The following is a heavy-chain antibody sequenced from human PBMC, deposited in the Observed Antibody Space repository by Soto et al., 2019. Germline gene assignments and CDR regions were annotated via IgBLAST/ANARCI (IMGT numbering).Heavy chain of an antibody. CDR3: ASGVVVVAASRDAFDI. D-gene: IGHD2-15*01. CDR2: ISSSGSTL. CDR1: GFTFSDYY. J-gene: IGHJ3*02. Sequence: GGFLRLSCAASGFTFSDYYMSWIRQAPGKGLEWVSYISSSGSTLYYADSVKGRFTISRDNAKNSLYLQMNSLRAEDTAVYYCASGVVVVAASRDAFDIWGQGTMVTVSS. V-gene: IGHV3-11*01.